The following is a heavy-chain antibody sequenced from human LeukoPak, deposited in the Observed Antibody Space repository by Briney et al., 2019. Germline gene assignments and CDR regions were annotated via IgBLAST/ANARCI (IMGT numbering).Heavy chain of an antibody. CDR2: ITSNGGST. J-gene: IGHJ4*02. CDR3: VKGRCSGSSCYGGDY. Sequence: GGSLRLSCAASGFTVSRNYMSWVRQAPGKGLEYVSAITSNGGSTYYADSVKGRFTISRDNSKNTLYLQMSSLRAEDTAVYYCVKGRCSGSSCYGGDYWGQGTLVTVSS. D-gene: IGHD2-2*01. CDR1: GFTVSRNY. V-gene: IGHV3-64D*06.